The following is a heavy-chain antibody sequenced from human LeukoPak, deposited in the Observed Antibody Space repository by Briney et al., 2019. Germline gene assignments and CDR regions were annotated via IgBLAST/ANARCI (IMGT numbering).Heavy chain of an antibody. J-gene: IGHJ6*03. Sequence: GSLRLSCAASGFTVSSNYMSWVRQAPGKGLEWVSVIYSGGSTYYADSVKGRFTISRDNSKNTLYLQMNSLRAEDTAVYYCARDPGATLVPMDVWGKGTTVTVSS. CDR2: IYSGGST. CDR1: GFTVSSNY. V-gene: IGHV3-53*01. D-gene: IGHD6-13*01. CDR3: ARDPGATLVPMDV.